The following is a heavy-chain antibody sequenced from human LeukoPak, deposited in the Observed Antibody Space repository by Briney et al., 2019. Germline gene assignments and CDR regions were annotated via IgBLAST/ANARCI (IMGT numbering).Heavy chain of an antibody. CDR1: GYSISSNHW. J-gene: IGHJ4*02. CDR2: IFYAGST. Sequence: PSETLSLTCAVSGYSISSNHWWGWIRQPPGKGLGWIGYIFYAGSTYYNPSLKSRVTMSVDTSKNQFSLRLSSVTAVDTAVYYCERIGPILGAAWVDYWGQGTLVSVSS. D-gene: IGHD3-3*02. V-gene: IGHV4-28*01. CDR3: ERIGPILGAAWVDY.